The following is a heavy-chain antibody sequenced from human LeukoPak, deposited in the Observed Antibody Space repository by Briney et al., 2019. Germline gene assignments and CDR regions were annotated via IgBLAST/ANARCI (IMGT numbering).Heavy chain of an antibody. J-gene: IGHJ4*02. CDR3: ARGYGYYRQNDY. CDR1: GGSISSYY. D-gene: IGHD3-22*01. V-gene: IGHV4-4*07. Sequence: PSETLSLTCTVSGGSISSYYWSWIRQPAGKGLEWIGRMYPSGNTNYNPSLKSRVTMSVDTSKNQFSLKLSSVTAADTAVYYCARGYGYYRQNDYWGQGTLVTVSS. CDR2: MYPSGNT.